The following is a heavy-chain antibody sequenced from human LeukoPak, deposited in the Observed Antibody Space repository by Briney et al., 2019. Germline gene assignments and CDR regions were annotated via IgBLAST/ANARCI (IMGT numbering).Heavy chain of an antibody. CDR2: VKQDGTEK. CDR3: AWAGGTSWADY. Sequence: GGSLRLSCAASGFTFSSYAMHWVRQAPGKGLEWVANVKQDGTEKFYVDSVKGRFTISRDNGKNSLYLQMNSLRVEDTAIYYCAWAGGTSWADYWGQGTLVTVTS. D-gene: IGHD6-13*01. CDR1: GFTFSSYA. V-gene: IGHV3-7*04. J-gene: IGHJ4*02.